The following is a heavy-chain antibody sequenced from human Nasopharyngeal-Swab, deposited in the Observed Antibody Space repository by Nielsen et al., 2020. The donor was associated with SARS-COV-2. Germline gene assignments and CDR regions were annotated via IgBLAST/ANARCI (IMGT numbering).Heavy chain of an antibody. D-gene: IGHD4-17*01. Sequence: SETLSLTCAVYGGSFSGYYWSWIRQPPGKGLEWIGEINHSGSTNYNPSLKSRVTTSVDSSKNQFSLKLSSVTAADTAVYYCARGKAVTYDYWGQGTLVTVSS. CDR3: ARGKAVTYDY. CDR2: INHSGST. J-gene: IGHJ4*02. V-gene: IGHV4-34*01. CDR1: GGSFSGYY.